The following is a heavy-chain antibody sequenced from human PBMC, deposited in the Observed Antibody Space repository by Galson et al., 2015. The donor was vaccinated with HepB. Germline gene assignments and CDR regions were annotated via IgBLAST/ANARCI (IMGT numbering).Heavy chain of an antibody. D-gene: IGHD4-17*01. CDR2: ISSSSSYT. Sequence: SLRLSCAASGFTFSDYYMSWIRQAPGKGLEWVSYISSSSSYTNYADSVKGRFTISRDNAKNSLYLQMNSLRAEDTAVYYCARVGATVTPSWYFDYWGQGTLVTVSS. V-gene: IGHV3-11*06. J-gene: IGHJ4*02. CDR1: GFTFSDYY. CDR3: ARVGATVTPSWYFDY.